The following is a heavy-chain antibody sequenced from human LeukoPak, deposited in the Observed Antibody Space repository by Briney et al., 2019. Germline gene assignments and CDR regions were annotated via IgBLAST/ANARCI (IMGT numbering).Heavy chain of an antibody. D-gene: IGHD3-22*01. Sequence: SETLSLTCTVSGAYFSRYYWSWIRQPPGKGLDWIGYISYSATTNYNPSLMSRVTITVDTSKNQFSLKLSSVTAADTAVYYCARDMSGDFYDTSGLNWFDPWGQGTLVTVSS. CDR3: ARDMSGDFYDTSGLNWFDP. J-gene: IGHJ5*02. CDR2: ISYSATT. CDR1: GAYFSRYY. V-gene: IGHV4-59*01.